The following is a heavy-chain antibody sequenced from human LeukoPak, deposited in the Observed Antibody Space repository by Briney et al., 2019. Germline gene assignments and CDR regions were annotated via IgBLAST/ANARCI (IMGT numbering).Heavy chain of an antibody. V-gene: IGHV3-48*01. CDR3: ARGTPGDY. D-gene: IGHD1-14*01. CDR1: EFTFSQFS. CDR2: ISSSNTI. J-gene: IGHJ4*02. Sequence: GGSLRLSCAASEFTFSQFSMNWLRQAPGNGLEWVSYISSSNTIYYADSVKGRFTISRDNAKNSLYLQMNGLRAEDTAVYYCARGTPGDYWGQGTLVTVSS.